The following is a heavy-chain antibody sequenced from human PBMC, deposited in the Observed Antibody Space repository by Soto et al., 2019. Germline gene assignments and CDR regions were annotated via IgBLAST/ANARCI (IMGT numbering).Heavy chain of an antibody. CDR2: IIPIFGTA. Sequence: ASVKVSCKASGGTFSSYAISWVRQARGQGLEWMGGIIPIFGTANYAQKFQGRVTITADESTSTAYMELSSLRSEDTAVYYCAREGPHSGSYRAFDIWGQGTMVTVSS. D-gene: IGHD1-26*01. J-gene: IGHJ3*02. CDR3: AREGPHSGSYRAFDI. CDR1: GGTFSSYA. V-gene: IGHV1-69*13.